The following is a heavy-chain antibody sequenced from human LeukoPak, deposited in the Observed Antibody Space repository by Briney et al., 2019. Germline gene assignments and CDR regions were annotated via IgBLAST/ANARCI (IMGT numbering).Heavy chain of an antibody. CDR2: ISSSSSTI. Sequence: PGGSLRLSCAASGFTFSSYSMNWVRLAPGKGLEWVSYISSSSSTIYYADSVKGRFTISRDNAKNSLYLQMNSLRAEDTAVYYCASLPVTTFFDYWGQGTLVTVSS. V-gene: IGHV3-48*01. CDR3: ASLPVTTFFDY. CDR1: GFTFSSYS. J-gene: IGHJ4*02. D-gene: IGHD4-17*01.